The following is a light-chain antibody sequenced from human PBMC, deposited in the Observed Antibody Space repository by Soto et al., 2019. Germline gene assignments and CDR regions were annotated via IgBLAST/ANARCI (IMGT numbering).Light chain of an antibody. V-gene: IGKV3-15*01. CDR3: QQYNNWPPTWT. J-gene: IGKJ1*01. CDR2: GAS. CDR1: QSVSSN. Sequence: EIVMTQSPATLSVSPGERATLSCRASQSVSSNLAWYQQKPGQAPRLLIYGASTRATGIPARFRCSGSGTEFTLTISSLQPEDFAVYYCQQYNNWPPTWTFGQGTKVEIK.